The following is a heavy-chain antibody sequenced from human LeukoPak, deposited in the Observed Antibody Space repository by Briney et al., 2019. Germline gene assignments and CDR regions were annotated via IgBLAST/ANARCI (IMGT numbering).Heavy chain of an antibody. J-gene: IGHJ4*02. D-gene: IGHD4-17*01. CDR2: IIPIFGAA. CDR1: GGTFSSYA. V-gene: IGHV1-69*01. CDR3: ARGDGDYVFPDY. Sequence: SVRVSCKASGGTFSSYAISWVRQAPGQGLEWMGGIIPIFGAANYAQKFQGRVTITADESTSTAYMELSSLRSEDTAVYYCARGDGDYVFPDYWGQGTLVTVSS.